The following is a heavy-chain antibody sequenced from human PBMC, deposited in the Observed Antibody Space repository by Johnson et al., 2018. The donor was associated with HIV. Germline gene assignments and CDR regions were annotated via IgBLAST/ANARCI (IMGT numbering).Heavy chain of an antibody. J-gene: IGHJ3*01. D-gene: IGHD2-21*01. CDR2: IYNDGSRT. Sequence: EKFVESGGCLVQPGGSLRLSCAASGFAFRTYWMVWVRQVPGKRPVWVARIYNDGSRTTYADSVRGRFTISRDNAKYTVDLQMNSLRVEDTAVYYCAKVDCGGDTCAGYDPFDLWGQGTLVTVSS. V-gene: IGHV3-74*03. CDR1: GFAFRTYW. CDR3: AKVDCGGDTCAGYDPFDL.